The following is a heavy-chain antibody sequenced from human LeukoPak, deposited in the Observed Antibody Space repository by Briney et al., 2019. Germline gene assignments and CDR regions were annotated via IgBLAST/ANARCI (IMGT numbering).Heavy chain of an antibody. CDR1: GDSVSSSTSA. CDR2: TYYRSKCYN. Sequence: SQTLSLTCAISGDSVSSSTSAWNWVRQSPSRGLEWLGRTYYRSKCYNDYAESVKSRIAINPDTSKNQFSLHLNSVTPEDTAVYYCVRGGHFDYWGQGTLVTVSS. V-gene: IGHV6-1*01. J-gene: IGHJ4*02. D-gene: IGHD3-16*01. CDR3: VRGGHFDY.